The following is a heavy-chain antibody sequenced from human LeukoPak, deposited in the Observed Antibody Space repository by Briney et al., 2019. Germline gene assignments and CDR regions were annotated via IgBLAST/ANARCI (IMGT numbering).Heavy chain of an antibody. Sequence: GESLKISCKGSGYSFTSYWIGWVRQMPGKGLEWMGIIYPGHSDTRYSPSFQGQVTISADKSISTAYLQWSSLKASDTAMYYCARLRYYDYVWGSYRFGWFDPWGQGTLVTVSS. CDR1: GYSFTSYW. CDR2: IYPGHSDT. D-gene: IGHD3-16*02. V-gene: IGHV5-51*01. J-gene: IGHJ5*02. CDR3: ARLRYYDYVWGSYRFGWFDP.